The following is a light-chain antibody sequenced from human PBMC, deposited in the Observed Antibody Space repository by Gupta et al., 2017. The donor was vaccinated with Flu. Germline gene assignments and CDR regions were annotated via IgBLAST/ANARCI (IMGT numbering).Light chain of an antibody. V-gene: IGKV1-12*01. CDR3: QQANSWPIT. CDR1: QGVDKY. CDR2: TTS. J-gene: IGKJ5*01. Sequence: TITCRASQGVDKYLAWYQQKAGEAPNLLIYTTSTLQTGVPSRFSGSASGPDFTLTITSLQPEDSATDDCQQANSWPITFGQGTRLEIK.